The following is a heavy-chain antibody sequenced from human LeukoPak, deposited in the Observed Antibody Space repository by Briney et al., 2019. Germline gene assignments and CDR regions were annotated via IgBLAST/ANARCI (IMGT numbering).Heavy chain of an antibody. J-gene: IGHJ4*02. CDR2: IIPILGIA. CDR3: AKDRDLHYFDY. CDR1: GGTFSSYA. V-gene: IGHV1-69*04. Sequence: PGASVKVSCKASGGTFSSYAISWVRQAPGQGLEWMGRIIPILGIANYAQKFQGRVTITADKSTSTAYMELSSLRSEDTAVYYCAKDRDLHYFDYWGQGTLVTVPS.